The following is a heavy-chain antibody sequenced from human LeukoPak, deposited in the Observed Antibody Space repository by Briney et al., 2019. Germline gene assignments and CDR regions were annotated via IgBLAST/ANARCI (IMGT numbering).Heavy chain of an antibody. CDR1: GFTFDNAW. J-gene: IGHJ4*02. Sequence: GGSLRLSCAASGFTFDNAWISWVRQAPGKGLEWVGLIKSKTDGGTTESAAPVKGRFTISRDDSKNTLYLQMNSLKTEDTDVYYCATYRDYGGNGPRGYWGQGTLVTVSS. CDR2: IKSKTDGGTT. D-gene: IGHD4-23*01. V-gene: IGHV3-15*01. CDR3: ATYRDYGGNGPRGY.